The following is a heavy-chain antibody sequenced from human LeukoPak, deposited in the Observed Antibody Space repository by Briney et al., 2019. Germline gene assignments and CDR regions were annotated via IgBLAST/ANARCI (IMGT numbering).Heavy chain of an antibody. Sequence: GGSLRLSCAASGFTFTSYAMSWVRQAPGKGLEWVSGISSGGNTNYAGSVKGRFTISRDNSKNTLFLQLNSLRAEDTALYYCAKAAGGGIYSYGSWGQGTLVTVSS. D-gene: IGHD1-26*01. CDR2: ISSGGNT. CDR3: AKAAGGGIYSYGS. J-gene: IGHJ5*02. V-gene: IGHV3-23*01. CDR1: GFTFTSYA.